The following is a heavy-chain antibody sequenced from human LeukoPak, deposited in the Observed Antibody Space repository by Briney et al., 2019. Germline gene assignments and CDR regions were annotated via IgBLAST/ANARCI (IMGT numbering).Heavy chain of an antibody. J-gene: IGHJ4*02. CDR2: IIPILGIA. CDR1: GGTFSSYA. D-gene: IGHD3-9*01. V-gene: IGHV1-69*04. CDR3: ARDGLRYFDY. Sequence: SVKVSCKASGGTFSSYAISWVRQAPGQGLEWMGRIIPILGIANYAQKCQGRVTITADKSTSTAYMELSSLRSEDTAVYYCARDGLRYFDYWGQGTLVTVSS.